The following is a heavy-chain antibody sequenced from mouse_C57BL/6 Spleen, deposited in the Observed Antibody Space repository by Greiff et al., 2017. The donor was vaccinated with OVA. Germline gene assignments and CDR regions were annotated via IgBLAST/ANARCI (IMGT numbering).Heavy chain of an antibody. D-gene: IGHD3-2*02. CDR3: TRDPDSSGPGGFDY. J-gene: IGHJ2*01. CDR2: ISSGGDYI. CDR1: GFTFSSYA. V-gene: IGHV5-9-1*02. Sequence: DVHLVESGEGLVKPGGSLKLSCAASGFTFSSYAMSWVRQTPEKRLEWVAYISSGGDYIYYADTVKGRFTISRDNARNTLYLQMSSLKSEDTAMYYCTRDPDSSGPGGFDYWGQGTTLTVSS.